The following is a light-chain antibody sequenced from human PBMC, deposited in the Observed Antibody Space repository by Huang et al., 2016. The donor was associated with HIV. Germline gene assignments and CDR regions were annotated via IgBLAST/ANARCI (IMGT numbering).Light chain of an antibody. V-gene: IGKV3-15*01. CDR3: QQYNNWLLS. Sequence: IVMTQSPATLSVSPGERVTVSCRANRNVSCNLAWYQQRPGQAPRLLIYGSSTRAPGIPARFSGSGSGTDFSLTISSLQSEDFALYYCQQYNNWLLSFGGGTRVDI. CDR2: GSS. CDR1: RNVSCN. J-gene: IGKJ4*01.